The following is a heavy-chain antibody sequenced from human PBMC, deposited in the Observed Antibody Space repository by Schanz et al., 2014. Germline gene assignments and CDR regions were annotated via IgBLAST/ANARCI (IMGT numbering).Heavy chain of an antibody. CDR3: AKDGRLPYYGTGSDFDY. D-gene: IGHD3-22*01. J-gene: IGHJ4*02. Sequence: EVLLLESGGRVERPGGSLRLSCAASGFIFDDYGMSWVHQVPGKGLEWVSGINWNGGDTSYADSVKGRFIISRDNAKNSLYLEMNRQRAGDTAVYYCAKDGRLPYYGTGSDFDYWGQGTLVAVSS. CDR2: INWNGGDT. CDR1: GFIFDDYG. V-gene: IGHV3-20*04.